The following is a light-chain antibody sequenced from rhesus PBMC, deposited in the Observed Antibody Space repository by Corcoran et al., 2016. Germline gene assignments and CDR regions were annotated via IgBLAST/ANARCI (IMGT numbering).Light chain of an antibody. J-gene: IGKJ2*01. Sequence: DIQMTQSPSSLSASVGDRVTITCRSSQGITNDLAWYQQKPGETPKLLIYEASSLQSGIPSRFSGSGSWTDFTLTISSLQSEGFTTYYCQHYYSTPYSFGQGTKVEIK. CDR3: QHYYSTPYS. CDR1: QGITND. CDR2: EAS. V-gene: IGKV1-25*01.